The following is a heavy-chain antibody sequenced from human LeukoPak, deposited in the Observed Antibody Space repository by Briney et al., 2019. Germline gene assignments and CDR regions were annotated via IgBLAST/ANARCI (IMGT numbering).Heavy chain of an antibody. Sequence: ASVKVSCKASGYTFTSYAMNWVRQAPGQGLEWMGWINTNTGNPTYAQGFTGRLVFSLDTSVSTAYLQISSLKAEDTAVYYCAREDYYDSSGYFNWFDPRGQGTLVTVSS. J-gene: IGHJ5*02. D-gene: IGHD3-22*01. V-gene: IGHV7-4-1*02. CDR3: AREDYYDSSGYFNWFDP. CDR2: INTNTGNP. CDR1: GYTFTSYA.